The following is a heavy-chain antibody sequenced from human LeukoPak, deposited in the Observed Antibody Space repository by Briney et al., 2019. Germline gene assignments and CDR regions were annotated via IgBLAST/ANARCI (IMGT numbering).Heavy chain of an antibody. CDR1: GFTFSSHS. V-gene: IGHV3-21*05. Sequence: GGSLRLSCAASGFTFSSHSMNWVRQAPGKGLEWVSYISSSGSDIYYADSVKGRFTISRDNAKNSLYLQMNSLRAEDTAVYYCARAMVRGVIRYYYYYMDVWGKGTTVTISS. D-gene: IGHD3-10*01. CDR2: ISSSGSDI. J-gene: IGHJ6*03. CDR3: ARAMVRGVIRYYYYYMDV.